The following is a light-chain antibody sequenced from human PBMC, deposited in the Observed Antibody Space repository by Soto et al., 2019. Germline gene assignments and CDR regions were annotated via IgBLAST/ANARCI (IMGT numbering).Light chain of an antibody. V-gene: IGLV2-8*01. Sequence: LTQPLSVSVALGQTATIPCGGNNIGTSSDVGGYNSVSWYQQLPGKAPKLMIYEVSKRPSGVPDRFSGSKSGNTASLTVSGLQAEDEADYYCSSYAGSDVFVFGTGTKVTVL. CDR2: EVS. CDR3: SSYAGSDVFV. CDR1: SSDVGGYNS. J-gene: IGLJ1*01.